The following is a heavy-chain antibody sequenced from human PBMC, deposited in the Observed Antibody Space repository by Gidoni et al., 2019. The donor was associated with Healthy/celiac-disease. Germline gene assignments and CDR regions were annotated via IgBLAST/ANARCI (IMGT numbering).Heavy chain of an antibody. Sequence: EVQLLESGGGLVQPGGSLRLSCAASGFTFSSYAISGSGGSTYYADSVKGRFTISRDNSKNTLYLQINSLRAEDTAVYSCAKDSLDRRYSSGFNWFDPWGQGTLVTVSS. D-gene: IGHD6-19*01. V-gene: IGHV3-23*01. CDR2: SGSGGST. CDR1: GFTFSSYA. CDR3: AKDSLDRRYSSGFNWFDP. J-gene: IGHJ5*02.